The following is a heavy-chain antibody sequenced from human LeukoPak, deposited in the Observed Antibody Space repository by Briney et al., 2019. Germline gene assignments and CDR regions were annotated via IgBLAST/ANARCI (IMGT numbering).Heavy chain of an antibody. D-gene: IGHD6-19*01. J-gene: IGHJ4*02. Sequence: GGSLRLSCAASGFTFSSYAMSWVRQAPGKGLEGVSAISGSGGSTYYADSVKGRFTISRDNSKNTLYLQMNSLRAEDTAVYYCAKDWKYSSGWSTDYWGQGTLVTVSS. V-gene: IGHV3-23*01. CDR1: GFTFSSYA. CDR3: AKDWKYSSGWSTDY. CDR2: ISGSGGST.